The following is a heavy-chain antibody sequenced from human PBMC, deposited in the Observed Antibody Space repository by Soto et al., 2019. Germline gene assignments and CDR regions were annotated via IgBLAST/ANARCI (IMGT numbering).Heavy chain of an antibody. CDR2: ISYDGSNK. V-gene: IGHV3-30-3*01. D-gene: IGHD5-18*01. Sequence: QVQLVESGGGVVQPGRSLRLSCAASGFTFSSYAMHWVRQAPGKGLVWVAVISYDGSNKYYADSLKGRFTISRDNSKNTLYLQMNSLRADDTAVYYCARDPLWGTAMVLWYFDLWGRGTLVTVSS. J-gene: IGHJ2*01. CDR1: GFTFSSYA. CDR3: ARDPLWGTAMVLWYFDL.